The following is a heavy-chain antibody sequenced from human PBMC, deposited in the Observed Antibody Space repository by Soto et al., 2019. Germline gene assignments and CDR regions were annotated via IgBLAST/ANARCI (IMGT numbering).Heavy chain of an antibody. D-gene: IGHD1-26*01. CDR1: GFTFSSYG. V-gene: IGHV3-30*18. CDR2: ISYDGSNK. J-gene: IGHJ4*02. CDR3: AKASSGSYYFDY. Sequence: QVQLVESGGGVVQPGRSLRLSCAASGFTFSSYGMHWVRQAPGKGLEWVAVISYDGSNKYYADSVKGRFTISRDNSKNTLYLQMNSLRAEDTAVYYCAKASSGSYYFDYWGQGTLVTVSS.